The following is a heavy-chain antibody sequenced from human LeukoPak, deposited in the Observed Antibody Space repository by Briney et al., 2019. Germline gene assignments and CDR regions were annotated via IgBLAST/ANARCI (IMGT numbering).Heavy chain of an antibody. J-gene: IGHJ4*02. D-gene: IGHD3-22*01. CDR3: AKGDYFDSSGYIPY. V-gene: IGHV3-23*01. Sequence: PGGSLRLSCAVSGFTFSSYAMTWVRQAPGKGLEWFSAISGSGSSTYYADSVKGRFTISRDNSKNMLYLQVNSLRAEDTAVYYCAKGDYFDSSGYIPYWGQGTLVTVSS. CDR1: GFTFSSYA. CDR2: ISGSGSST.